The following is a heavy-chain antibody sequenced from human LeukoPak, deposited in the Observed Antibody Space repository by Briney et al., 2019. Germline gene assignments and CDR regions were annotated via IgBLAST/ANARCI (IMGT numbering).Heavy chain of an antibody. Sequence: SETLSLTCTVSGGSISSGDYYWSWIRQPPGKGLEWIGYIYYSGSTYYNPSLKSRVTISVDTSKNQFSLKLSSVTAADTAVYYCARDNVLLWFGESVNYYGMDVWGQGTTVTVSS. CDR2: IYYSGST. CDR1: GGSISSGDYY. V-gene: IGHV4-30-4*01. CDR3: ARDNVLLWFGESVNYYGMDV. J-gene: IGHJ6*02. D-gene: IGHD3-10*01.